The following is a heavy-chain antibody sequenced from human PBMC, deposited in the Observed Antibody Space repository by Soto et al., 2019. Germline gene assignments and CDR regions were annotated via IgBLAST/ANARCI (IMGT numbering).Heavy chain of an antibody. CDR1: GFTFSSYS. D-gene: IGHD6-19*01. Sequence: EVQLVESGGGLVKPGGSLRLSCAASGFTFSSYSMNWVRQAPGKGLEWVSSISSSSSYIYYADSVKGRFTISSDNAKNSLYLQMTSLTAEDTAVYYWARDDAGSGWSNDSWGQGTLVTVSS. CDR3: ARDDAGSGWSNDS. V-gene: IGHV3-21*01. J-gene: IGHJ4*02. CDR2: ISSSSSYI.